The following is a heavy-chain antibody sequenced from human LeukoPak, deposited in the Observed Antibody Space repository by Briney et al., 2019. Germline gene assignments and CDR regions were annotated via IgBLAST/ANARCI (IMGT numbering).Heavy chain of an antibody. CDR2: IRYDGSSK. Sequence: GGSLRLSCAASGFNFSSYVMHWVRQAPGKGLEWVTFIRYDGSSKYYADSVKGRFTISRDNSKNTLYLKMNSLRAEDTAVYYCAKRDSSSWYLLDYWGQGTLVTVSS. J-gene: IGHJ4*02. V-gene: IGHV3-30*02. CDR1: GFNFSSYV. CDR3: AKRDSSSWYLLDY. D-gene: IGHD6-13*01.